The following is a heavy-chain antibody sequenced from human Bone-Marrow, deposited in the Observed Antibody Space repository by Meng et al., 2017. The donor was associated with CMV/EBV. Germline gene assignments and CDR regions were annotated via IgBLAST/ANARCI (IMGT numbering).Heavy chain of an antibody. Sequence: GESLKISCAASGFAFSSYWTSWVRQAPGKGLEWVANINHDESEKHYVDSVKGRFTISRHDAKNPMFLQMDSLRAEDTAVYYCVRGEAVFDYWGQGTLVTVSS. CDR1: GFAFSSYW. CDR3: VRGEAVFDY. V-gene: IGHV3-7*01. J-gene: IGHJ4*02. D-gene: IGHD6-19*01. CDR2: INHDESEK.